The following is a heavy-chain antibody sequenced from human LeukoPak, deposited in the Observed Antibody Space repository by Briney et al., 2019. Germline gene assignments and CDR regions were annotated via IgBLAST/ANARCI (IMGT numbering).Heavy chain of an antibody. D-gene: IGHD3-22*01. V-gene: IGHV4-39*07. CDR3: ARDKGAMVDSSGYYYYMDV. CDR2: IYYSGST. Sequence: SETLSLTCTVSGGSISSSSYYWGWIRQPPGKGLEWIGSIYYSGSTYYNPSLKSRVTISVDTSKNQFSLKLSSVTAADTAVYYCARDKGAMVDSSGYYYYMDVWGKGTTVTVPS. CDR1: GGSISSSSYY. J-gene: IGHJ6*03.